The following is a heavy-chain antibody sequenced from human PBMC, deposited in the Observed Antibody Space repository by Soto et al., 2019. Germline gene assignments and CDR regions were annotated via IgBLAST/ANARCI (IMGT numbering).Heavy chain of an antibody. CDR1: GGSISSGDYY. Sequence: SETLSLTCTVSGGSISSGDYYWSWIRQPPGKGLEWIGYIYYSGSTYYNPSLKSRVTISVDTSKNQFSLKLSSVTAADTAVYYCARVGVVAAYFDYWGQGTLVTVSS. CDR2: IYYSGST. J-gene: IGHJ4*02. D-gene: IGHD2-15*01. V-gene: IGHV4-30-4*01. CDR3: ARVGVVAAYFDY.